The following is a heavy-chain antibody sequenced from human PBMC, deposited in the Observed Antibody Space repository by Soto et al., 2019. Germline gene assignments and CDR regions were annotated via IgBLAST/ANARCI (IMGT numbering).Heavy chain of an antibody. Sequence: QVQLVQSGAEVKKPGSSVKVSCKASGGTFSSYAISWVRQAPGQGLEWMGGIIPIFGTANYAQKFQGRVTITADKSTSTAYMERRSLRSEDTAVYYCARPECGGDCYSYAFDIWGQGTMVTVSS. CDR2: IIPIFGTA. V-gene: IGHV1-69*06. CDR1: GGTFSSYA. J-gene: IGHJ3*02. D-gene: IGHD2-21*02. CDR3: ARPECGGDCYSYAFDI.